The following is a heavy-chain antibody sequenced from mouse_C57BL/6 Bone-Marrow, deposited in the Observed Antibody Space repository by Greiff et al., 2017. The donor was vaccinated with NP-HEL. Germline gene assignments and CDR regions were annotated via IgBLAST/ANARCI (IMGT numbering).Heavy chain of an antibody. D-gene: IGHD1-1*01. Sequence: QVQLQQPGAELVKPGASVKMSCKASGYTFTSYWITWVKQRPGQGLEWIGDLYPGSGSTNYNEKFKSKATLTVDTSSSTAYMQLSSLTSEDSAVYYCARHGSSLYYAMDYWGQGTSVTVSS. CDR2: LYPGSGST. V-gene: IGHV1-55*01. CDR1: GYTFTSYW. CDR3: ARHGSSLYYAMDY. J-gene: IGHJ4*01.